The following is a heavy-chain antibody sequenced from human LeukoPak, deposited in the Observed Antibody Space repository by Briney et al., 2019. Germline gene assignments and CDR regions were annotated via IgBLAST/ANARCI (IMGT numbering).Heavy chain of an antibody. CDR3: AREATSGWFYFDH. Sequence: GGSLRLSCVAPGFSFSDYTMNWFRQVPGGGLEWLSSIESASNYIYYADSVKGRFTISRDNAKNSLFLQMDSLTAEDTAVYYCAREATSGWFYFDHWDQATLVAV. CDR2: IESASNYI. CDR1: GFSFSDYT. V-gene: IGHV3-21*01. D-gene: IGHD6-19*01. J-gene: IGHJ4*02.